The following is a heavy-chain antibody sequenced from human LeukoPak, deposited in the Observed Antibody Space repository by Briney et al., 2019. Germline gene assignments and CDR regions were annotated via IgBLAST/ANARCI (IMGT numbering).Heavy chain of an antibody. J-gene: IGHJ4*02. V-gene: IGHV4-30-2*01. CDR1: GDSISGYS. CDR2: IYHSGST. D-gene: IGHD3-22*01. CDR3: ARGNYYDSSGYPSDYFDY. Sequence: SETLSFTCTVSGDSISGYSWSWIRQPPGKGLEWIGYIYHSGSTYYNPSLKSRVTISVDRSKNQFSLKLSSVTAADTAVYYCARGNYYDSSGYPSDYFDYWGQGTLVTVSS.